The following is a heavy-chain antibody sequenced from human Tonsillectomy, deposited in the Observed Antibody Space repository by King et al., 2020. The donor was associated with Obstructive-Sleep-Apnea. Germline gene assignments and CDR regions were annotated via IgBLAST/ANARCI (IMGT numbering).Heavy chain of an antibody. D-gene: IGHD3-22*01. CDR3: AKDRHGYSLIFDY. J-gene: IGHJ4*02. V-gene: IGHV3-30*18. Sequence: QLVQSGGGVVQPGRSLRLSCAASGFTFSSFGMHWVRQAPGKGLEWVAVISYDGSNKYYTDSVKGRFTISRDNSKNTLYLQMNSLRAEDTAVYYCAKDRHGYSLIFDYWGQGPWSPSPQ. CDR2: ISYDGSNK. CDR1: GFTFSSFG.